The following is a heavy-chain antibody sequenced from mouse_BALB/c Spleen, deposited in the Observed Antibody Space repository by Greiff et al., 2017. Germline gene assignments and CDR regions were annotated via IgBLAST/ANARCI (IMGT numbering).Heavy chain of an antibody. CDR1: GFSLTSYG. V-gene: IGHV2-9*02. CDR3: ARALPFAY. D-gene: IGHD5-5*01. Sequence: VMLVESGPGLVAPSQSLSITCTVSGFSLTSYGVHWVRQPPGKGLEWLGVIWAGGSTNYNSALMSRLSISKDNSKSQVFLKMNSLQTDDTAMYYCARALPFAYWGQGTLVTVSA. CDR2: IWAGGST. J-gene: IGHJ3*01.